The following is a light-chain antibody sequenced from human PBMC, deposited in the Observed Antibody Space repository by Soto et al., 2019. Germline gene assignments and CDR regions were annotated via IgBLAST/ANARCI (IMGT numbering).Light chain of an antibody. CDR2: WAS. V-gene: IGKV4-1*01. J-gene: IGKJ4*01. CDR3: QQYNSYPLT. CDR1: QSVLYSSNDKNY. Sequence: DIVMTQSPDSLAVSLGERATINCKSSQSVLYSSNDKNYLAWYQQKPGQPPRLLIYWASTRESGVPDRVTGSGSGTEFTLIISSLQPDDFATYYCQQYNSYPLTFGGGTKVDIK.